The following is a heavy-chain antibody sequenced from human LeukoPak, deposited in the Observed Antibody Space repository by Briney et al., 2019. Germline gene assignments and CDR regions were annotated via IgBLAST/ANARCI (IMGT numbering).Heavy chain of an antibody. CDR3: ARGGDYSNYVGY. Sequence: PGGSLRLSCAASGFTFGSYGMHWVRQAPGKGLEWVAFIRYDGSNQYYADPVKGRFTISRDNSKNTLYLQMNSLRAEDTAVYSCARGGDYSNYVGYWGQGTLVTVSS. J-gene: IGHJ4*02. V-gene: IGHV3-30*02. D-gene: IGHD4-11*01. CDR1: GFTFGSYG. CDR2: IRYDGSNQ.